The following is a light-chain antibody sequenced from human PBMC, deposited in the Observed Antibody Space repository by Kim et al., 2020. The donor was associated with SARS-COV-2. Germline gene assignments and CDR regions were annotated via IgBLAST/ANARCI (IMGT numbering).Light chain of an antibody. CDR2: EGS. J-gene: IGLJ2*01. CDR3: CSYAGSSTLV. V-gene: IGLV2-23*01. Sequence: GQSITISCTGTSSDVGSYNLVSWYQQHPGKAPKLMIYEGSKRPSGVSNRFSGSKSGNTASLTISGLHAEDEADYYCCSYAGSSTLVFGGGTQLTVL. CDR1: SSDVGSYNL.